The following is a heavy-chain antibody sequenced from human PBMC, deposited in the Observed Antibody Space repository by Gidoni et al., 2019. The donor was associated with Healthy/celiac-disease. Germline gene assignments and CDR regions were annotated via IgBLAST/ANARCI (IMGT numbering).Heavy chain of an antibody. CDR3: ANGEYGDYGNWCDP. J-gene: IGHJ5*02. D-gene: IGHD4-17*01. V-gene: IGHV1-69*06. CDR2: RIHIGGTG. CDR1: GCTFRSHA. Sequence: QVQLVQSGAEVQKPGSSVKVSCKASGCTFRSHAISWVRQAPGQGLEWMGGRIHIGGTGKYGQKFQGRGTITADKYTSTAYMELSSRRSEDTAVYYCANGEYGDYGNWCDPGGQGTLVTVSS.